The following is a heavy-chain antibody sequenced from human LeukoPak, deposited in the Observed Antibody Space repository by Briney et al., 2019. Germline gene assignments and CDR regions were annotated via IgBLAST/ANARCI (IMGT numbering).Heavy chain of an antibody. D-gene: IGHD3-9*01. V-gene: IGHV4-31*03. CDR2: IHFRGST. J-gene: IGHJ3*01. CDR1: GDSLSSGGYY. CDR3: ARDGYYYYVLTGSGLAAFDL. Sequence: PSQTLSLTCTVSGDSLSSGGYYWSWIRQRPGKGLEWIGNIHFRGSTFYNPSLKSRVTISVDTSKSQFSLELSSVTAADTAVYYCARDGYYYYVLTGSGLAAFDLWGQGTMVTVSS.